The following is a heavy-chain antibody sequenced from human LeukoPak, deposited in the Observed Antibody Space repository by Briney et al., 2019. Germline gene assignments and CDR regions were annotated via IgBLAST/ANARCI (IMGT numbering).Heavy chain of an antibody. CDR3: ARHMNYDILTGYGFDP. V-gene: IGHV4-39*01. Sequence: SETLSLTCTVSGASISSSSYYWGWIRQPPGKGLEWIGSIYYSGSTYYNPSLKSRFTISVDTSKNQFSLKLSSVTAADTAVYYCARHMNYDILTGYGFDPWGRGTLVTVSS. CDR2: IYYSGST. D-gene: IGHD3-9*01. J-gene: IGHJ5*02. CDR1: GASISSSSYY.